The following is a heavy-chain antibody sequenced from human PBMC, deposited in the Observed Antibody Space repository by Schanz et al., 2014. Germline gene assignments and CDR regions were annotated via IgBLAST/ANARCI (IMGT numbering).Heavy chain of an antibody. CDR2: IMPLRGIG. J-gene: IGHJ6*01. V-gene: IGHV1-69*02. CDR3: TRLPRADPNGFDG. CDR1: GDTFSKYN. Sequence: QVQLVQSGAEVKKPGSSVKVSCQAFGDTFSKYNIMWVRQAPGQGLEWLGRIMPLRGIGNNAWKFQDRLTITADKSMNITYMELSGLGTEDTAVYYCTRLPRADPNGFDGCGRGTTVTDSA. D-gene: IGHD6-19*01.